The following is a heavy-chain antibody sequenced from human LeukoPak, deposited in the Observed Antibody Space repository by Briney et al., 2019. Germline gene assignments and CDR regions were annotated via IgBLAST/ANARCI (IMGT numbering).Heavy chain of an antibody. V-gene: IGHV3-48*01. CDR3: ARDSVFAFDY. J-gene: IGHJ4*02. Sequence: GGSLRLSCAASGFRFSTYSMNWVRQAPGRGLEWISYISHSGGAEHYTDSVKGRFTIYRDNAKNALYLQMNRLRVEDTAVYFCARDSVFAFDYWSQGTLVTVSS. D-gene: IGHD5/OR15-5a*01. CDR2: ISHSGGAE. CDR1: GFRFSTYS.